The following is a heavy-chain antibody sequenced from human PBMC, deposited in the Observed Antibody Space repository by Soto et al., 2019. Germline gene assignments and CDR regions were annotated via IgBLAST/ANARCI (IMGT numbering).Heavy chain of an antibody. V-gene: IGHV3-74*01. CDR2: MNMDGNRI. J-gene: IGHJ4*02. Sequence: PGGSLRLSCAASGFTFSSYWMHWVRQAPGKGLEWVSRMNMDGNRISYVDPVKGRCTISRDNSKNTLYLQMNSLRAEDTAVYYCTRTYDSSVYCSDWGQGTLVTVSS. CDR1: GFTFSSYW. CDR3: TRTYDSSVYCSD. D-gene: IGHD3-22*01.